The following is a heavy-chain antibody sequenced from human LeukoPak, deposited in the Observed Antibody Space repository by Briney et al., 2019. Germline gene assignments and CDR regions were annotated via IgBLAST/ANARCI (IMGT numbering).Heavy chain of an antibody. Sequence: PGGSLRLSCAASGFTFSSYWMHWVRQAPGKGLVWVSRINSDGSSTSYADSVKGRFTISRDNAKNSLYLQMNSLRAEDTAVYYCARGTHYDSSGYYYVMGYWGQGTLVTVSS. CDR2: INSDGSST. J-gene: IGHJ4*02. CDR1: GFTFSSYW. D-gene: IGHD3-22*01. V-gene: IGHV3-74*01. CDR3: ARGTHYDSSGYYYVMGY.